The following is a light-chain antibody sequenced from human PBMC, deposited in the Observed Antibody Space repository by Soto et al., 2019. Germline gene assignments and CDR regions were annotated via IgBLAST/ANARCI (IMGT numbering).Light chain of an antibody. J-gene: IGKJ4*01. CDR3: QPYNNWPLT. Sequence: DIVLPQSPVTLSLSPGASAPLSCRASQSVSSYLAWYQHKPGQTPRLLIYDTSTRATGVPTRFSGSRSGAEFTLTINSLQSEDFAVYYCQPYNNWPLTVGGGTKVDIK. CDR2: DTS. CDR1: QSVSSY. V-gene: IGKV3-15*01.